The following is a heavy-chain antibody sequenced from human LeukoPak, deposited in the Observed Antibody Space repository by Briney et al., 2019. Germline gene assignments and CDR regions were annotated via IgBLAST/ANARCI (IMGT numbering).Heavy chain of an antibody. CDR2: INPNSGGT. Sequence: GASVKVSCKASGYTFTGYYMHWVRQAPGQGLEWMGWINPNSGGTNYAPKFQGRVTMTRDTSISTAYMELSRLRSDDTAVYYCARMWELMYYFDYWGQGTLVTVSS. D-gene: IGHD1-26*01. CDR1: GYTFTGYY. J-gene: IGHJ4*02. V-gene: IGHV1-2*02. CDR3: ARMWELMYYFDY.